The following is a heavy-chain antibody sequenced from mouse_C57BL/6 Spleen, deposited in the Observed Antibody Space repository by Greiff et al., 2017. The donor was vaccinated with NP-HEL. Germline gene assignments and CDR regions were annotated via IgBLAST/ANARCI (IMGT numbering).Heavy chain of an antibody. Sequence: QVQLQQSGAELVRPGASVTLSCKASGYTFTDYEMHWVKQTPVHGLEWIGAIDPETGGTAYNQKFKGKAILTADKSSSTAYMELRSLTSEDSAVYYCTRAMVTAKGFDYWGQGTTLTVSS. CDR3: TRAMVTAKGFDY. CDR1: GYTFTDYE. CDR2: IDPETGGT. V-gene: IGHV1-15*01. J-gene: IGHJ2*01. D-gene: IGHD2-2*01.